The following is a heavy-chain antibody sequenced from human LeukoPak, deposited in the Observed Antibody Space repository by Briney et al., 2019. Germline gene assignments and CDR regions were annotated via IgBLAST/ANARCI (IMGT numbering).Heavy chain of an antibody. CDR2: IIPIFGTA. Sequence: SVKVSCKASGGTFSSYAISWVRQAPGQGLEWMGGIIPIFGTANYAQKFQGRATITADESTSTAYMELSSLRSEDTAVYYCARDLGYSSSFSFDYWGQGTLVTVSS. CDR1: GGTFSSYA. V-gene: IGHV1-69*01. J-gene: IGHJ4*02. D-gene: IGHD6-6*01. CDR3: ARDLGYSSSFSFDY.